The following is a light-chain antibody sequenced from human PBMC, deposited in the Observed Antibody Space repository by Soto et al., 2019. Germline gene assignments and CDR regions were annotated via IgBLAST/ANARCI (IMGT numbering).Light chain of an antibody. CDR1: QSINNW. CDR3: QQYNTYWT. V-gene: IGKV1-5*01. CDR2: DAS. J-gene: IGKJ1*01. Sequence: DIQLTQSPSFLSASVGDRVTITCRASQSINNWLAWYQQKPGKAPKLMIYDASSLESGVPSRFSGRGSGTEFTLTISSLQPDDFATYYCQQYNTYWTFGQGTKVDIK.